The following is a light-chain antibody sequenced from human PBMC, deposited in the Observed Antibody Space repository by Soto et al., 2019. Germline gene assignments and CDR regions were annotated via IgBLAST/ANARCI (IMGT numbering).Light chain of an antibody. CDR2: GAS. CDR3: QKYDQWQIT. CDR1: QPVSDR. V-gene: IGKV3-15*01. Sequence: VMTQSPANLSVSRGVGATLSCWASQPVSDRLSWYQQKPGQAPRLLIYGASARALGIPDRFSCSGSGTEFSLTIPSLQSEDFAVNYCQKYDQWQITFGQGTRREI. J-gene: IGKJ5*01.